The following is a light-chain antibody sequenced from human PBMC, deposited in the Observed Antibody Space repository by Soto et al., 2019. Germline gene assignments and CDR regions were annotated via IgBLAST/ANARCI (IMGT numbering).Light chain of an antibody. CDR1: QIIGNY. J-gene: IGKJ5*01. CDR3: QQYDHLPPST. Sequence: QLTPSPSSLSASVGDSVTITCRASQIIGNYLNWYQQKSGKAPKMLIDDVFNLATGVPSRFSGGGSATDFNLTISSLQPEDIATYYCQQYDHLPPSTFGQGTRLEIK. CDR2: DVF. V-gene: IGKV1-33*01.